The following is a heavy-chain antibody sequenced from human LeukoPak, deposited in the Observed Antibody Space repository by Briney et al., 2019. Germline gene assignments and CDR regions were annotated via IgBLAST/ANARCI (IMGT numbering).Heavy chain of an antibody. V-gene: IGHV4-39*02. J-gene: IGHJ5*02. CDR3: ARDSLQLWLLHGRLAFDP. D-gene: IGHD5-18*01. Sequence: PSETLSLTCTVSAGSISSGSHHWGWIRQSPGKGLEWIGSIYYGRTTYYNPSLSSRVTISVVTSKNQFSLQLNSVTPEDTAVYYCARDSLQLWLLHGRLAFDPWGQGTLVTVSS. CDR2: IYYGRTT. CDR1: AGSISSGSHH.